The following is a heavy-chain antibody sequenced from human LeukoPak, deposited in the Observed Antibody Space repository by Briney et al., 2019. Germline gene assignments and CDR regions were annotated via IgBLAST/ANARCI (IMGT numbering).Heavy chain of an antibody. CDR3: ASRDLYYYGSGSCMDV. J-gene: IGHJ6*02. V-gene: IGHV4-30-4*08. D-gene: IGHD3-10*01. CDR1: GGSISSGDYY. CDR2: IYYSGST. Sequence: SETLSLTCTVSGGSISSGDYYWSWIRQPPGKGLEWIGYIYYSGSTYYNPSLKSRVTISVDKSKNQFSLKLSSVTAADTAVYYCASRDLYYYGSGSCMDVWGQGTTVTVSS.